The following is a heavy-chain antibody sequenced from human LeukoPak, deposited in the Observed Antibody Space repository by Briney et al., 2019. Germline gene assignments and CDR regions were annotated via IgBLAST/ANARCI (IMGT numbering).Heavy chain of an antibody. CDR1: GFTFSYYW. D-gene: IGHD4-11*01. V-gene: IGHV3-7*01. J-gene: IGHJ4*02. CDR3: ARERVTTASFDY. Sequence: GGSLRLSCAASGFTFSYYWMNWVRQAPGKGLEWVANLKQDGSEKNYVDSVKGRFTISRDNAKNSLYLQMNSLRVEDTAVYYCARERVTTASFDYWGQGVLVTVSS. CDR2: LKQDGSEK.